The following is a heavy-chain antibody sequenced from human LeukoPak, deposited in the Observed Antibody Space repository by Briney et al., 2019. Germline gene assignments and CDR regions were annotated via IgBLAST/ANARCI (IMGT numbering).Heavy chain of an antibody. CDR2: IYYTGST. Sequence: SETLSLTCTVSGGSIGAYYWTWIRQPPGKGLEWIGRIYYTGSTTYNPSLRSRVTMSVDTPKAQFSLILSSVTAADTAIYFCARGFTGIGWFDPWGQGMQVTVSS. CDR3: ARGFTGIGWFDP. V-gene: IGHV4-4*07. D-gene: IGHD2-15*01. CDR1: GGSIGAYY. J-gene: IGHJ5*02.